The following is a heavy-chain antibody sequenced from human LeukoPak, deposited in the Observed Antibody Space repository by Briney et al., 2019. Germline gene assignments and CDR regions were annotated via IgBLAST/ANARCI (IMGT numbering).Heavy chain of an antibody. J-gene: IGHJ6*03. D-gene: IGHD2-15*01. CDR2: ISGSGGST. Sequence: PGGSLRLSCAASGFTFSSYAMSWVRQAPGKGLEWVSAISGSGGSTYYADSVKGRFTISRDNSKDTLYLQMSSLRAEDTAIYYCAKNGDRGAFCTGGTCYPYFYYYMDVWGKGTTVTI. CDR3: AKNGDRGAFCTGGTCYPYFYYYMDV. V-gene: IGHV3-23*01. CDR1: GFTFSSYA.